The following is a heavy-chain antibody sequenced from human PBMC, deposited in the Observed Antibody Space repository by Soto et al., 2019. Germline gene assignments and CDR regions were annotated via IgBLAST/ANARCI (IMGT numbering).Heavy chain of an antibody. V-gene: IGHV4-39*01. CDR2: IYYSGST. Sequence: QLQLQESGPGLVKPSETLSLTCTVSGGSISSSSYYWGWIRQPPGKGLEWIGSIYYSGSTYYNPSLKRRVTISVDTSKNQFSLKLSSVTAADTAVYYCARHRREYSSSLGDMDVWGQGTTVTVSS. CDR3: ARHRREYSSSLGDMDV. CDR1: GGSISSSSYY. D-gene: IGHD6-6*01. J-gene: IGHJ6*02.